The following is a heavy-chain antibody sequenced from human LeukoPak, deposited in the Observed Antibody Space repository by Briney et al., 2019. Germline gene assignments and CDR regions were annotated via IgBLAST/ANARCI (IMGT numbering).Heavy chain of an antibody. Sequence: GGSLRLSCAASGFTFSSYAMHWVRQAPGKGLEWVAVISYDGSNKYYADSVKGRFTISRDNSKNTLYLQMNSLRAEDTAVYYCARPLSPMDSMVINPWGQGTLVTVSS. CDR1: GFTFSSYA. CDR3: ARPLSPMDSMVINP. CDR2: ISYDGSNK. D-gene: IGHD5-18*01. J-gene: IGHJ5*02. V-gene: IGHV3-30*01.